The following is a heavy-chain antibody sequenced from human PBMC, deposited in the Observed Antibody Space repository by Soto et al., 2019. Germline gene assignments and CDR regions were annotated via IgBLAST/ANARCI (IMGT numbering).Heavy chain of an antibody. V-gene: IGHV1-18*04. J-gene: IGHJ5*02. CDR2: ISAYNGNT. CDR3: AGAESIAAPVGWFDP. D-gene: IGHD6-6*01. Sequence: ASVQVSCKASGYTFTSYGISWVRQAPGPGLEWMGWISAYNGNTNYAQKLQGRVTMTTDTSTGTAYMELKSLRSDDTAVDYCAGAESIAAPVGWFDPWGQGTLVTVSS. CDR1: GYTFTSYG.